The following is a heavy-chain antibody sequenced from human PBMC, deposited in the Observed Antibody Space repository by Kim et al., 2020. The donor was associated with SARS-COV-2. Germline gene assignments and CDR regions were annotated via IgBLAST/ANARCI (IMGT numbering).Heavy chain of an antibody. CDR1: GFVVSSNY. CDR3: ARAQLLSRGCWFDP. D-gene: IGHD3-22*01. CDR2: IYSGGST. J-gene: IGHJ5*02. V-gene: IGHV3-53*01. Sequence: GGSLRLSCEVSGFVVSSNYVTWVRQAPGQGLQWVSIIYSGGSTYYTDSVKGRFTISRDTSKNTVFLEMNNLRSEDTAVYYCARAQLLSRGCWFDPWGQGTRVTVSS.